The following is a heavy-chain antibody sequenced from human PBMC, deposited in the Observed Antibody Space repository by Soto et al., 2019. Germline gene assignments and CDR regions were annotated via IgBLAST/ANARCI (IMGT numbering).Heavy chain of an antibody. CDR3: ARDKTSYGMDV. CDR2: MKPNSGNT. Sequence: QVQLVQSGAEAEKPGASVKFSCKASGYTFTSYDINWVRQATGQGLAWMGWMKPNSGNTGYAQKFQGRVTMTRNTSISTAYMELSSLSSEDTAVYYCARDKTSYGMDVWGQGTTVTVSS. CDR1: GYTFTSYD. J-gene: IGHJ6*02. V-gene: IGHV1-8*01.